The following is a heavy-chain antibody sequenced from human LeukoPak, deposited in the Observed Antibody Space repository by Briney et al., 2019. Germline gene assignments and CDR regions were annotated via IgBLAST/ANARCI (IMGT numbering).Heavy chain of an antibody. J-gene: IGHJ1*01. CDR2: IIPIFGTA. CDR3: ARVRGYYDSSGYPSDYFQH. D-gene: IGHD3-22*01. Sequence: SVKVSCEASGGTFSSYAISWVRQAPGQGLEWMGRIIPIFGTANYVQKFQGRVTITTDESTSTAYMELSSLRSEDTAVYYCARVRGYYDSSGYPSDYFQHWGQGTLVTVSS. CDR1: GGTFSSYA. V-gene: IGHV1-69*05.